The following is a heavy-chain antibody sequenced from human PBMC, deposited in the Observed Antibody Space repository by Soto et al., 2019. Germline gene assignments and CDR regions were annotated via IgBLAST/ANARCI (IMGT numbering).Heavy chain of an antibody. CDR1: GGSISSNY. CDR3: ASADGSGYWAYDYGLDV. D-gene: IGHD2-15*01. J-gene: IGHJ6*02. CDR2: IYYSGST. V-gene: IGHV4-59*01. Sequence: SESRSLTCSVSGGSISSNYWSWIRQPPGKGLEWIGYIYYSGSTNYNRSLKSGVTISLDTSKNQFSLKLSSVTAADTAVFYCASADGSGYWAYDYGLDVWGQGTTVTVSS.